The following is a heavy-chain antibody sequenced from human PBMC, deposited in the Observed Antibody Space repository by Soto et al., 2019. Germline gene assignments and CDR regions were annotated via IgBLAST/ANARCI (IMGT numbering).Heavy chain of an antibody. CDR2: INSDGSRT. CDR3: ITMGTHVFNRLDY. D-gene: IGHD2-8*01. Sequence: EVQLVESGGTLVQPGGSLRLSCAASGFTFNTYWMHWVRQAPGTGLVWVSRINSDGSRTTYADSVRGRFTISRDNAKNTMHLHMYSLRAEDMDVYYCITMGTHVFNRLDYWGQGTLVTVSS. J-gene: IGHJ4*02. CDR1: GFTFNTYW. V-gene: IGHV3-74*01.